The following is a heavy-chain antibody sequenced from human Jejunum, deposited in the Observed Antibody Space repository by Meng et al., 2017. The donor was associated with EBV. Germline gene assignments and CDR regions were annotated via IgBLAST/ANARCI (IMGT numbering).Heavy chain of an antibody. J-gene: IGHJ5*02. V-gene: IGHV4-59*02. CDR2: LYYAGKA. CDR3: ARGRGYDYGDS. D-gene: IGHD5-12*01. CDR1: GDSVTGYNY. Sequence: QVQLGGSGPGLGKPSGPLSRTCSVSGDSVTGYNYWPWMRQPPGQGLEWIGNLYYAGKAIYKPSLQSRVTISVDTSKNQISLKVTSVTAADTAIYYCARGRGYDYGDSWGQGTLVTVSS.